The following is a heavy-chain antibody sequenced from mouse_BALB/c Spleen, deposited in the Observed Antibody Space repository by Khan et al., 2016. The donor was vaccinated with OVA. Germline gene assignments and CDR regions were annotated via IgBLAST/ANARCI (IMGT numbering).Heavy chain of an antibody. V-gene: IGHV3-2*02. J-gene: IGHJ3*01. CDR2: INYSGGT. Sequence: EVQLLETGPGLVKPSQSLSLTCTVTGYSITSDYAWNWIRQFPGNKLEWMGYINYSGGTSYLPSLKSRISITRDTSKNQFFLQLNSVTTEDSATYYSARWFAYWGQGTLVTVS. CDR1: GYSITSDYA. CDR3: ARWFAY.